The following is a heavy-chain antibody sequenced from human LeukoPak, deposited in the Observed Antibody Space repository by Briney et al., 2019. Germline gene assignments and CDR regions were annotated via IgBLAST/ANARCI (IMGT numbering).Heavy chain of an antibody. CDR2: TYTGGST. CDR1: GFTVSSNY. V-gene: IGHV3-53*01. D-gene: IGHD4-23*01. CDR3: ARVDVVTVGKNAFDI. J-gene: IGHJ3*02. Sequence: GGSLRLSCAASGFTVSSNYMSWVRQAPGKGLEWVSVTYTGGSTNYADSVKGRFSISRDNSKNTLYLQMNSLRAEDTAVYYCARVDVVTVGKNAFDIWGQGTLVTVSS.